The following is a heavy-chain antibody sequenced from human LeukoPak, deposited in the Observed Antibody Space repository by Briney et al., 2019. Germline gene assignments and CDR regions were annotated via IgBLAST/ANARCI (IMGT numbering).Heavy chain of an antibody. CDR2: IKQDGSEK. CDR3: ARDKSPYYYYMDV. Sequence: GGSLRLSCAASGFTFSSYAMSWVRQAPGKGLEWVANIKQDGSEKYYVDSVKGRFTISRDNAKNSLYLQMNSLRAEDTAVYYCARDKSPYYYYMDVWGKGTTVTVSS. J-gene: IGHJ6*03. V-gene: IGHV3-7*01. CDR1: GFTFSSYA.